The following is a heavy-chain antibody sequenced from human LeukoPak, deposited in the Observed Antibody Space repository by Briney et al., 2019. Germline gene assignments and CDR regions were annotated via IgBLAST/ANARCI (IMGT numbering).Heavy chain of an antibody. CDR2: ISWNSGSI. Sequence: GGSLRLSCAASGFTFDDYAMHWVRQAPGKGLEWVSGISWNSGSIAYADSVKGRFTISRDNAKNSLYLQMNSLRAEDTALYYCAKDHEDTAMAVYGMDVWGQGTTVTVSS. D-gene: IGHD5-18*01. J-gene: IGHJ6*02. CDR1: GFTFDDYA. CDR3: AKDHEDTAMAVYGMDV. V-gene: IGHV3-9*01.